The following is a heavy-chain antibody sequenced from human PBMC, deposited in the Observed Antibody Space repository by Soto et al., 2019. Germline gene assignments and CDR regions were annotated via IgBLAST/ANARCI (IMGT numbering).Heavy chain of an antibody. CDR1: GGTFNSYA. CDR3: ARGGRDGYNWDGLDV. CDR2: IIPMFGTA. D-gene: IGHD5-12*01. Sequence: QVQVVQSGAEVKKPGSSVKVSYKASGGTFNSYAMSWVRQAPGQGLEWMGGIIPMFGTANYAQRFQGRLTITADESTRTVYMELRSLRSEDTAVYYCARGGRDGYNWDGLDVWGQGTTVTVSS. V-gene: IGHV1-69*12. J-gene: IGHJ6*02.